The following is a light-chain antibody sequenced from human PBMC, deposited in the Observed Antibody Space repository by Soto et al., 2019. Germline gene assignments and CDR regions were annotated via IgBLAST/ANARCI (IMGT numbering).Light chain of an antibody. CDR2: GAS. V-gene: IGKV3-20*01. CDR1: QSVSSSY. Sequence: EIVLTQSPGTLSLSPGERATLSCRASQSVSSSYLAWYQQKPGQAPRLLIYGASSRATGIPDRFSGSGSGKDFTLTNSRLEPEDFAVYYCRQYGSSQSFGQGTKVEIK. J-gene: IGKJ1*01. CDR3: RQYGSSQS.